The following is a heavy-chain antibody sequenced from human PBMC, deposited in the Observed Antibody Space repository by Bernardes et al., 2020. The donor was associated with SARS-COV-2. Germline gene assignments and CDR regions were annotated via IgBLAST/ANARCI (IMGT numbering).Heavy chain of an antibody. CDR3: ARGGIMVRGVTPPMDV. D-gene: IGHD3-10*01. CDR1: GASISSSTYY. V-gene: IGHV4-39*01. CDR2: IYFSGLT. Sequence: SETLSLTCTVSGASISSSTYYWGWVRQSPEQGLEWIGSIYFSGLTYYNPSLESRVTMSIDRSKNQFSLNLTSVTATDTSVYYCARGGIMVRGVTPPMDVWGQGTTVIVS. J-gene: IGHJ6*02.